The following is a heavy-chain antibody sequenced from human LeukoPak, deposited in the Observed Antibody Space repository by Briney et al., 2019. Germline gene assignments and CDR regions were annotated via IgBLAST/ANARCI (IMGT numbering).Heavy chain of an antibody. Sequence: TGGSLRLSCAASGFTFSSYAMHWVRQATGKGLEWVAVISYDGSNKYYADSVKGRFTISRDNSKNTLYLQMNSLRAEDTAVYYCARDGDYYGSGSYYFVTGTFDYWGQGTLVTVSS. V-gene: IGHV3-30*04. J-gene: IGHJ4*02. D-gene: IGHD3-10*01. CDR2: ISYDGSNK. CDR1: GFTFSSYA. CDR3: ARDGDYYGSGSYYFVTGTFDY.